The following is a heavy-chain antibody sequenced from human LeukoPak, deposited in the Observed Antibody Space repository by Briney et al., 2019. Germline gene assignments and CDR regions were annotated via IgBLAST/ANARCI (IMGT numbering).Heavy chain of an antibody. CDR1: GGSISSYY. J-gene: IGHJ4*02. Sequence: SETLSLTCTVSGGSISSYYWSWIRQPPGKGLEWIGYIYYSGSTIYNPSLKSRVTISVDTSKNQFSLKLSSVTAADTAVYYCARASGYYHNFDYWGQGTLVTVSS. CDR2: IYYSGST. D-gene: IGHD3-22*01. CDR3: ARASGYYHNFDY. V-gene: IGHV4-59*01.